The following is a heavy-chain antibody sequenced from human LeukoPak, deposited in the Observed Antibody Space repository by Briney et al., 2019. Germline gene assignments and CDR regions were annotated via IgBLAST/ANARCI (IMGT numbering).Heavy chain of an antibody. Sequence: GESLKISCKDSGYYLTSYWIGWVRQMPGKGLEWMGIIFPGDSDARYSPSFQGQVTISVDRSISTAYLQWSSLKASDTAMYYCARRNGNYFDYWGQGTPVTVSS. CDR3: ARRNGNYFDY. J-gene: IGHJ4*02. V-gene: IGHV5-51*01. D-gene: IGHD1-1*01. CDR2: IFPGDSDA. CDR1: GYYLTSYW.